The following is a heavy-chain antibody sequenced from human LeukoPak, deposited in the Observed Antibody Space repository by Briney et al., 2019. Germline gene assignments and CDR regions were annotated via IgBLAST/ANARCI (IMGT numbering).Heavy chain of an antibody. D-gene: IGHD2-2*01. J-gene: IGHJ4*02. V-gene: IGHV3-11*05. CDR2: ISSTSSYT. Sequence: GGSLRLSCAASGFTFSDYYMNWIRQAPGKGLEWVSYISSTSSYTTYADCVKGRFTISRDNAKNSLYLQLNSLRAEDTAVYYCARENGTSTTFHYWGQGTLVTVSS. CDR1: GFTFSDYY. CDR3: ARENGTSTTFHY.